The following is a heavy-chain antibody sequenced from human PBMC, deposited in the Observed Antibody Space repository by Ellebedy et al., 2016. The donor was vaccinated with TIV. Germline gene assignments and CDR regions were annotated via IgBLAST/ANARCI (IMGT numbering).Heavy chain of an antibody. CDR1: GYTFTSYY. V-gene: IGHV1-46*01. D-gene: IGHD2-15*01. J-gene: IGHJ4*02. Sequence: ASVKVSCKASGYTFTSYYMYWVRQAPGQGLEWMGIINPSGGTTIYAQKFQGRVTMTRDTSTSTIYMELSSLRSEDTAMYYCARRLGYCSGGSCLPDYWGQGTLVIVSS. CDR2: INPSGGTT. CDR3: ARRLGYCSGGSCLPDY.